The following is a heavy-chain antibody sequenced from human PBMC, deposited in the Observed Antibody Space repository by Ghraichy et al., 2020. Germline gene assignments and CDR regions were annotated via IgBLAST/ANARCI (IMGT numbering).Heavy chain of an antibody. D-gene: IGHD5-18*01. Sequence: GGSLRLSCAASGFTFSSYAMSWVRQAPGKGLEWVSAISGSGGSTYYADSVKGRFTISRDNSKNMLYLQMNSLRAEDTAVYYCAKSLGYSYAEYYFDYWGQGTLVSVSS. J-gene: IGHJ4*02. CDR3: AKSLGYSYAEYYFDY. CDR2: ISGSGGST. V-gene: IGHV3-23*01. CDR1: GFTFSSYA.